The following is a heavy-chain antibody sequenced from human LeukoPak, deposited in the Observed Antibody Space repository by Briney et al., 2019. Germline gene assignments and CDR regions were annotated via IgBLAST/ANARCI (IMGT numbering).Heavy chain of an antibody. J-gene: IGHJ6*03. V-gene: IGHV3-23*01. D-gene: IGHD2-2*01. CDR3: AKVEVPAANYYYYMDV. CDR1: GFTFSSYG. CDR2: ISGSGGST. Sequence: GGSLRLSCAASGFTFSSYGMSWVRQAPGKGLEWVSAISGSGGSTYYADSVKGRFTISRDNSRNTVYLQMNSLRAEDTAVYYCAKVEVPAANYYYYMDVWGKGTTVTVSS.